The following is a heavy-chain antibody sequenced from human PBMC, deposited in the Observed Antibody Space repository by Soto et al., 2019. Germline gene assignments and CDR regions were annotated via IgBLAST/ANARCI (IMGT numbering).Heavy chain of an antibody. V-gene: IGHV4-59*02. J-gene: IGHJ4*02. CDR2: IYASGSP. CDR1: GGSVSVYY. Sequence: WETLSLTCTISGGSVSVYYWSWIRQSTGQGLEWIGYIYASGSPYYNPSLRSRVTISADTSKNQISLKLTSPTAADTAVYYCARGVGSSPPQYWGRGTLVTVSS. D-gene: IGHD1-26*01. CDR3: ARGVGSSPPQY.